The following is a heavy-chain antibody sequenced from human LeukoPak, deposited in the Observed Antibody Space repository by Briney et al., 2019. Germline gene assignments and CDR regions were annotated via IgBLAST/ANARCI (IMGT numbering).Heavy chain of an antibody. V-gene: IGHV3-48*03. Sequence: PGGSLRLSCAASGFTFSSFEMNWVRQAPGKGPEWLSYISGSGSTKYYADSVKGRFTISRDNAKNSLFLQLNSLRAEDTALYYCARVRPYSVTNYDPYYYYVDVWGKGTTVTVSS. CDR3: ARVRPYSVTNYDPYYYYVDV. D-gene: IGHD4-17*01. J-gene: IGHJ6*03. CDR2: ISGSGSTK. CDR1: GFTFSSFE.